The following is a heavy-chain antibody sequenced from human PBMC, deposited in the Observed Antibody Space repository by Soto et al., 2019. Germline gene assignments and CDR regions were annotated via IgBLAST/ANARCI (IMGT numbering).Heavy chain of an antibody. Sequence: QVQLQESGPGLVKPSGTLSLTCAVSGGSISSSNWWSWVRQPPGKGLEWIGEIYHSGSTNYNPPLRSRVTIPEDTSKNQFSLRRGSVTAADTAVYYGAPIEGAVILYSYYNGMDVWAKGTTVTVST. V-gene: IGHV4-4*02. J-gene: IGHJ6*04. D-gene: IGHD6-19*01. CDR3: APIEGAVILYSYYNGMDV. CDR1: GGSISSSNW. CDR2: IYHSGST.